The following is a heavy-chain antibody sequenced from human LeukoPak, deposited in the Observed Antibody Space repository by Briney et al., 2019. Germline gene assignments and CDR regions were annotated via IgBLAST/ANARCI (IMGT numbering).Heavy chain of an antibody. CDR2: FDPKDGET. CDR1: GYTLTELS. V-gene: IGHV1-24*01. J-gene: IGHJ5*02. CDR3: ARLWFGEGGNWFDP. D-gene: IGHD3-10*01. Sequence: ASVKVSCKVSGYTLTELSMHWVRQAPGKGLEWMGGFDPKDGETIYAQKFQGRVTMTEDTSTDTAYMELSSLRSEDTAVYYCARLWFGEGGNWFDPWGQGTLVTVSS.